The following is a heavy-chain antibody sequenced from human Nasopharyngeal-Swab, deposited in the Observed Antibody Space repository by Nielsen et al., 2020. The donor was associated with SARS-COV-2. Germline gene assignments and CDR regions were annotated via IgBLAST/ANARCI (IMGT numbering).Heavy chain of an antibody. CDR2: ISSGGST. CDR3: AKDSGAGFCSGGTCFPTNH. D-gene: IGHD2-15*01. Sequence: GESLKISCAASGFSFSTYAMSWVRQAPGKGLEWVSSISSGGSTYYADSAKGRFIISRDTSKNTLYLQMNSLRAEDTALYYCAKDSGAGFCSGGTCFPTNHWGQGTLVTVSS. V-gene: IGHV3-23*01. CDR1: GFSFSTYA. J-gene: IGHJ5*02.